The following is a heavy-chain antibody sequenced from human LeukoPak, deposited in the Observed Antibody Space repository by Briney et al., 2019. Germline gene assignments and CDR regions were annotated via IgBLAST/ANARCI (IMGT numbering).Heavy chain of an antibody. D-gene: IGHD6-19*01. CDR1: GFTLSSYA. V-gene: IGHV3-23*01. CDR3: AKAVAVAGLFDY. CDR2: ISGSGGST. J-gene: IGHJ4*02. Sequence: GGSLRLSCAASGFTLSSYAMSWVRQAPGKGLEWVSAISGSGGSTYYADSVKGRFTISRDNSKNTLYLQMNSLRAEDTAVYYCAKAVAVAGLFDYWGQGTLVTVSS.